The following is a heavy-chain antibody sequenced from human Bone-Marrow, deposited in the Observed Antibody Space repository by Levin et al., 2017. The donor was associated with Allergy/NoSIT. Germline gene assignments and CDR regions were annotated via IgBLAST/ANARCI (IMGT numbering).Heavy chain of an antibody. CDR2: IFYRGIT. D-gene: IGHD6-19*01. J-gene: IGHJ4*02. Sequence: SETLSLTCNVSGASISSGVFYWGWIRQSPGKGLEWIGSIFYRGITYYNPSLESQVAISLDTSKNRFSLKLTSVTAADTAVYFCARRDQYKSGWVPGFDYWGQGALVTVSS. V-gene: IGHV4-39*02. CDR3: ARRDQYKSGWVPGFDY. CDR1: GASISSGVFY.